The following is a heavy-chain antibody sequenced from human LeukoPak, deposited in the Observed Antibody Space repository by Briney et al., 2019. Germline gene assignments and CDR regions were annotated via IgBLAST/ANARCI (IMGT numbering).Heavy chain of an antibody. CDR1: GFTFSSYA. Sequence: GGSLRLSCAASGFTFSSYAMSWVRQAPGKGLEWVSAISGSGGSTYYADSVKGRFTISRDNSKNTLYLQMNSLRAEDTAVYYCARVGYCSGGSCYVPGGAFDIWGQGTMVTVSS. J-gene: IGHJ3*02. CDR2: ISGSGGST. CDR3: ARVGYCSGGSCYVPGGAFDI. V-gene: IGHV3-23*01. D-gene: IGHD2-15*01.